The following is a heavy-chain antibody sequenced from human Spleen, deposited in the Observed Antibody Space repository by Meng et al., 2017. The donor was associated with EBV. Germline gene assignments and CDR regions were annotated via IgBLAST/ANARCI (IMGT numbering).Heavy chain of an antibody. J-gene: IGHJ4*02. V-gene: IGHV4-61*01. Sequence: QGHLQDAGPGLLKPSEPLPLTCTVSVGSVSSGSYYWSWIRQPPGKGLEWIGYIYYSGSTNYNPSLKSRVAISVDTSKNQFSLRLSSVTAAGTAVYYCARVRLYYDSSGPIDYWGQGTLVTVSS. CDR3: ARVRLYYDSSGPIDY. D-gene: IGHD3-22*01. CDR2: IYYSGST. CDR1: VGSVSSGSYY.